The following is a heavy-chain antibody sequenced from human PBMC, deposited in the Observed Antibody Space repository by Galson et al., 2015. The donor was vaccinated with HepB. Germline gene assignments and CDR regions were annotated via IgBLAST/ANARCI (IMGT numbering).Heavy chain of an antibody. CDR2: IYSDGTT. J-gene: IGHJ4*02. V-gene: IGHV3-53*01. D-gene: IGHD2-2*01. CDR1: GLTVSSNY. CDR3: ARWYCSSTNCYYDY. Sequence: SLRLSCAASGLTVSSNYMSWVRQAPGKGLEWVLMIYSDGTTHYADSVKGRFTVSRDNSKNMLYLQMNSLRVEDTAVYYCARWYCSSTNCYYDYWGQGTLATVSS.